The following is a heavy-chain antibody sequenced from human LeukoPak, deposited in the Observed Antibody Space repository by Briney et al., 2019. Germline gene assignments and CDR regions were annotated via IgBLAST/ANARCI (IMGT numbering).Heavy chain of an antibody. CDR2: ISAYNGNT. V-gene: IGHV1-18*01. J-gene: IGHJ6*03. D-gene: IGHD2-2*02. Sequence: ASVKVTCKASGYTFTSYGISWVRQAPGQGLEWMRWISAYNGNTNYAQKLQGRVTMTTDTSTSTAYMELRSLRSDDTAVYYCARSYCSSTSCNRTRHYYYYYMDVWGKGTTVTVSS. CDR3: ARSYCSSTSCNRTRHYYYYYMDV. CDR1: GYTFTSYG.